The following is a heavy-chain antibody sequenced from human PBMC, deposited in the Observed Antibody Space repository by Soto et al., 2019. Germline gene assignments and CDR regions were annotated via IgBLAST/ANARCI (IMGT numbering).Heavy chain of an antibody. V-gene: IGHV1-18*01. J-gene: IGHJ3*02. D-gene: IGHD3-22*01. CDR2: ISAYNGTT. CDR3: ARHDSSGYYRRSGAFDI. Sequence: ASVKVSCKASGYTFTSYGISWVRQAPGQGLEWMVWISAYNGTTNYAQKLQGRVTMTTDTSTSTAYMELRSLRPDDTAVYYCARHDSSGYYRRSGAFDIWGQGTMVTVSS. CDR1: GYTFTSYG.